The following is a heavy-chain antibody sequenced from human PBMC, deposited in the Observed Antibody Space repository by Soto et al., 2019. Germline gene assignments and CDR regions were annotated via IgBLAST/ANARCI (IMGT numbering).Heavy chain of an antibody. Sequence: EVQLLESGGGLVQPGGSLSLSGAASELTFSSYAMSWVRQPPGKGLEWVSVISGRGVSTYYADSVKGRFTIARDNSKNTLYLQMNSLRAEDTAVYYCAKRGSGSQFDYWGQGTLFTVSS. J-gene: IGHJ4*02. CDR1: ELTFSSYA. D-gene: IGHD1-26*01. CDR3: AKRGSGSQFDY. V-gene: IGHV3-23*01. CDR2: ISGRGVST.